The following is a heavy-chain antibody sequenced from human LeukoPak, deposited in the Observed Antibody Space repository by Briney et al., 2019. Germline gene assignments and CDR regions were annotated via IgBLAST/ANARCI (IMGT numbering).Heavy chain of an antibody. V-gene: IGHV3-7*01. D-gene: IGHD5-12*01. CDR1: GFTFSDYW. J-gene: IGHJ4*02. Sequence: GGSLRLSCAASGFTFSDYWMSWVRQAPGKGLEWLSNMKQDGSEEYYVDSVKGRFTISRDNAKNSLYLQMNSLRAEDTAVYYCARVRARGSGYVYFDYWGQGALVTVSS. CDR3: ARVRARGSGYVYFDY. CDR2: MKQDGSEE.